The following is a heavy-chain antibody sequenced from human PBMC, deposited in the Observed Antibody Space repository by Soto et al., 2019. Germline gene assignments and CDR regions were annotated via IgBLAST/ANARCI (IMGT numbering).Heavy chain of an antibody. D-gene: IGHD6-19*01. J-gene: IGHJ3*02. CDR3: ARDEPNSGWYFTDAFDI. Sequence: ASVKVSWKASGYTFTSYAMHWVRQAPGQRLEWMGWINAGNGNTKYSQKLQGRVTMTTDTSTSTAYMELRSLRSDDTAVYYCARDEPNSGWYFTDAFDIWGQGTMVTVSS. CDR1: GYTFTSYA. V-gene: IGHV1-3*01. CDR2: INAGNGNT.